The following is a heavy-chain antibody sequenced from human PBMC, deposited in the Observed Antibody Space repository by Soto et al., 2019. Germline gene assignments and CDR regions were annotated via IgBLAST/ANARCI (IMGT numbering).Heavy chain of an antibody. CDR2: ISYDGSNK. J-gene: IGHJ6*02. CDR3: ARDSIRPMVYASYYYYGMDV. D-gene: IGHD2-8*01. Sequence: GGSLRLSCAASGFTFSSYAMHWVRQAPGKGLEWVAVISYDGSNKYYTDSVKGRFTIYRDNSKNTLYLQMNSLRAEDTAVYYCARDSIRPMVYASYYYYGMDVWGQGTTVTVSS. V-gene: IGHV3-30-3*01. CDR1: GFTFSSYA.